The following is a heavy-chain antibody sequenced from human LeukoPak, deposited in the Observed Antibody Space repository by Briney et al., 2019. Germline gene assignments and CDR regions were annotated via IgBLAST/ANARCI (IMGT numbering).Heavy chain of an antibody. CDR3: AREYYGDYYYYYGMDV. CDR1: GGSVSSGSYY. CDR2: IYYSGST. J-gene: IGHJ6*02. Sequence: ASETLSLTCTVSGGSVSSGSYYWSWIRQPPGKGLEWIAYIYYSGSTNYNPSLKSRVTISVDTSKNQFSLKLSSVTAADTAVYYCAREYYGDYYYYYGMDVWGQGTTVTVSS. D-gene: IGHD4-17*01. V-gene: IGHV4-61*01.